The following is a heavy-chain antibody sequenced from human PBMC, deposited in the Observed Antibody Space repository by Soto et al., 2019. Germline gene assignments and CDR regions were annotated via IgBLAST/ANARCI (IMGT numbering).Heavy chain of an antibody. CDR3: GRGRSGELVVFY. CDR1: GYTFTGYY. J-gene: IGHJ4*02. CDR2: ISPKSGGT. V-gene: IGHV1-2*02. Sequence: QVQLVQSGAEVKESGASVKVSCKASGYTFTGYYIHWGRQAPGQGLEWVGEISPKSGGTRYAQKFQGRVTMTKDTSITTVYMELSNPSPDDTAVYYCGRGRSGELVVFYWGQGTLVTVHS. D-gene: IGHD1-7*01.